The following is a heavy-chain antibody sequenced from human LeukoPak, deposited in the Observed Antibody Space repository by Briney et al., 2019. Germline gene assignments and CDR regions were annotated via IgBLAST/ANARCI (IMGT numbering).Heavy chain of an antibody. D-gene: IGHD5-12*01. CDR2: ISSSSSYI. CDR1: GFTFSSYT. J-gene: IGHJ4*02. CDR3: ARGVRWLRFISVPYYFDY. Sequence: GGSLRLSCAASGFTFSSYTMNWVRQAPGKGLEWVSSISSSSSYIYYADSVKGRFTISRDNAKNSLYLQMNSLRAEDTAVYYCARGVRWLRFISVPYYFDYWGQGTLVTVSS. V-gene: IGHV3-21*01.